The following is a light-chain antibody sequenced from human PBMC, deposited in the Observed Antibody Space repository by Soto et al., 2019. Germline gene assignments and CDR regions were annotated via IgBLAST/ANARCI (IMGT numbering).Light chain of an antibody. Sequence: DIQMTQSPSSVSASIGDRVTISCRASQSIYKWLVWYQQKPGKAPKLLIYAASSLQSGVPSRFSGSGYGTDFPLTISSLQPEEFATYYCQQADSFPLSFGGGTKVEI. CDR3: QQADSFPLS. CDR1: QSIYKW. V-gene: IGKV1-12*01. CDR2: AAS. J-gene: IGKJ4*01.